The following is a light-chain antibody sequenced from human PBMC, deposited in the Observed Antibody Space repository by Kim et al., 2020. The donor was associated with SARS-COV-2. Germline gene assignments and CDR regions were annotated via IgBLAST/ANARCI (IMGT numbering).Light chain of an antibody. Sequence: SQGERATLSCRASQSISSSYLAWYQQKPGQAPRLLIYDASARAAGIPDRFSGSGSGTDFTLTISTLEPEDFAVYYCQHYGSSRWTFGPGTKVDIK. CDR1: QSISSSY. J-gene: IGKJ1*01. CDR3: QHYGSSRWT. V-gene: IGKV3-20*01. CDR2: DAS.